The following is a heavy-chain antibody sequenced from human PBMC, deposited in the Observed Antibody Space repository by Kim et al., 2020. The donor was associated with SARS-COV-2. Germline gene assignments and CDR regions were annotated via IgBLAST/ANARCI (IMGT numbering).Heavy chain of an antibody. V-gene: IGHV4-31*03. Sequence: SETLSLTCTVSGGSISSGGYYWSWIRQHPGKGLEWIGYIYYSGSTYYNPSLKSRVTISVDTSKNQFSLKLSSVTAADTAVYYCARGMSYNRNYVSNWFDPWGQGTLVTVSS. D-gene: IGHD1-7*01. CDR1: GGSISSGGYY. CDR3: ARGMSYNRNYVSNWFDP. J-gene: IGHJ5*02. CDR2: IYYSGST.